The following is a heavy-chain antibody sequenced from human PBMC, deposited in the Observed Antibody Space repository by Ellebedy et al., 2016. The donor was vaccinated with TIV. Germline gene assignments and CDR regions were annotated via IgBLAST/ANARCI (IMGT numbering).Heavy chain of an antibody. D-gene: IGHD2-15*01. CDR3: ARVIDCSGGSCQDY. J-gene: IGHJ4*02. V-gene: IGHV4-59*01. CDR1: GGSISDYY. Sequence: SETLSLTCTVSGGSISDYYWSWIRQPPGKGLEWIGYIYYSGSPNYNPSLKSRVTISVDTSKNQFSLNLSSVTAADTAVYYCARVIDCSGGSCQDYWGQGTLVTVSS. CDR2: IYYSGSP.